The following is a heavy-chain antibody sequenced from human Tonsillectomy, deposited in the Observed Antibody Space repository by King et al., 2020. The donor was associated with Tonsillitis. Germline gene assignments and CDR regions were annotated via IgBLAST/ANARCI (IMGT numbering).Heavy chain of an antibody. CDR1: GGSISSGSYY. D-gene: IGHD3-22*01. J-gene: IGHJ2*01. CDR3: ARDPSTCYYDSSGYPADWYFDL. V-gene: IGHV4-61*02. Sequence: QLQESGPGLVKPSQTLSLTCTVSGGSISSGSYYWSWIRQPAGKGLEWIGRIYTSGSTNYNPSLKSRVTISVDTSKNQCSLKLCSGTAADTAVYYCARDPSTCYYDSSGYPADWYFDLWGRGTLVTVSS. CDR2: IYTSGST.